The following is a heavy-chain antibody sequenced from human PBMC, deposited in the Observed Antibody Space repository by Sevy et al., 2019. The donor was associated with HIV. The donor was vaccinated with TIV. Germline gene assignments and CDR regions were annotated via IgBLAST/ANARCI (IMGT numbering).Heavy chain of an antibody. D-gene: IGHD2-2*01. J-gene: IGHJ6*02. V-gene: IGHV3-23*01. CDR3: AKRYCSTITCYDDDFWNPYYFYGLDV. Sequence: GGSLRLSCAASGFIFSNYPMIWVRHSPGKGLEWVSDISAGGTTTYYADSVEGRFTISRDNSKNTVSLQMNSLGAEDTAIYYCAKRYCSTITCYDDDFWNPYYFYGLDVWGQGISVTVSS. CDR2: ISAGGTTT. CDR1: GFIFSNYP.